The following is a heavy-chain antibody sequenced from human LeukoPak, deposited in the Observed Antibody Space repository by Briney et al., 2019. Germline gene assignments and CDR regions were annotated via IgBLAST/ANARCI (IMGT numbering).Heavy chain of an antibody. V-gene: IGHV3-11*01. CDR1: GFTFGDYY. Sequence: GGSLRLSYAASGFTFGDYYMSWLRQAPGKGLEWVPYISSSGSTIYYADSVKGRFTISRDNAKNSLYLQMNSLRAEDTAVYYCARFLSGPQDIVVVPAAKGYYYGMDVWGQGTTVTVSS. CDR2: ISSSGSTI. CDR3: ARFLSGPQDIVVVPAAKGYYYGMDV. J-gene: IGHJ6*02. D-gene: IGHD2-2*01.